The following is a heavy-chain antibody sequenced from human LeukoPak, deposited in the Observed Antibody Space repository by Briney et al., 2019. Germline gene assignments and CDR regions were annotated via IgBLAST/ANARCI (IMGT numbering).Heavy chain of an antibody. Sequence: KSGGSLRLSCAASGFTFSNAWMSWVRQAPGKGLKWVGHIKTKTAGGTADYAAPVKGRFTISRDDSQNTLYVQMNSLRTEDTGVYYCTHLGSGWYVRDWGRGTLVTVSS. CDR2: IKTKTAGGTA. J-gene: IGHJ4*02. V-gene: IGHV3-15*01. CDR3: THLGSGWYVRD. D-gene: IGHD6-19*01. CDR1: GFTFSNAW.